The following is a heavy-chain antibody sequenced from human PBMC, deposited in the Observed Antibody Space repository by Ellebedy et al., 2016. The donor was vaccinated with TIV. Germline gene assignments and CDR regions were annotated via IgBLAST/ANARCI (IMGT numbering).Heavy chain of an antibody. Sequence: AASVKVSCKASGYTFTGYYIHWVRQAPGQGLEWMGWINTDSGGTNFAQKFQDSVTMTRDTSITTAYMELSRMKSDDTAVYYCARGADIVRVILSNYFYSTMDVWGQGTTVTVS. V-gene: IGHV1-2*02. J-gene: IGHJ6*02. CDR1: GYTFTGYY. D-gene: IGHD5-12*01. CDR3: ARGADIVRVILSNYFYSTMDV. CDR2: INTDSGGT.